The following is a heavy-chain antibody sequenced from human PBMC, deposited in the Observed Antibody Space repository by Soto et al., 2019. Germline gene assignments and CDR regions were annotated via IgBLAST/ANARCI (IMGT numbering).Heavy chain of an antibody. CDR3: ARERPDGARLDP. CDR2: IYYSGST. D-gene: IGHD6-6*01. Sequence: QVQLQESGPGLVKPSQTLSLTCTVSGGSISSVDYYWSWIRQPPGKGLEWIGYIYYSGSTYYNPSLKSRVAISVDTSKNQFSLKLSSVTAEDTAVYYCARERPDGARLDPWGQGTLVTVSS. J-gene: IGHJ5*02. V-gene: IGHV4-30-4*01. CDR1: GGSISSVDYY.